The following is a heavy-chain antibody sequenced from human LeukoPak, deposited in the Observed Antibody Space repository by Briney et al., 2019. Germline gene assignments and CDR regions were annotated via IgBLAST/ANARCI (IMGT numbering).Heavy chain of an antibody. Sequence: SETLSLTCTVSGGSISSYYWNWIRQPPGKGLQWIGHIYYSGSTNYNPSLKSRVTISVDTPKNQFSLKLRSVTAADTAVYYCARDHDSSGYIDYWGQGTLVTVSS. CDR1: GGSISSYY. CDR3: ARDHDSSGYIDY. V-gene: IGHV4-59*01. CDR2: IYYSGST. D-gene: IGHD3-22*01. J-gene: IGHJ4*02.